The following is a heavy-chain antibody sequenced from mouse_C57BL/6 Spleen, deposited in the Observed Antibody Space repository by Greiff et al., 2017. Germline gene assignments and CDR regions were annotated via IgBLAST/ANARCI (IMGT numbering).Heavy chain of an antibody. CDR3: AREIIYYYGSDYAMDY. Sequence: VQLQQSGAELVKPGASVKISCKASGYTFTDYYINWVKQRPGQGLEWIGKIGPGSGSTYYNEKFKGKATLTADKSSSTAYMQLSSLTSKDSAVYFCAREIIYYYGSDYAMDYWGQGTSVTVSS. V-gene: IGHV1-77*01. J-gene: IGHJ4*01. D-gene: IGHD1-1*01. CDR2: IGPGSGST. CDR1: GYTFTDYY.